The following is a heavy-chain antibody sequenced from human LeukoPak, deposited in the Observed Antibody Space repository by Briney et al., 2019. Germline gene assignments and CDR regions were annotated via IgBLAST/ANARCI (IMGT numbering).Heavy chain of an antibody. D-gene: IGHD2-2*01. J-gene: IGHJ4*02. CDR2: ISGRGTDT. V-gene: IGHV3-23*01. CDR1: GFTFSNYA. CDR3: AGLVVVPDTDRYFDP. Sequence: GGSLRLSCAASGFTFSNYAMSWVRQAPGKGLEWVSAISGRGTDTYYAASAKGRFTISRDNSKNTLYLKMNSLRAEDTAVYYCAGLVVVPDTDRYFDPWGQGTLVTVSS.